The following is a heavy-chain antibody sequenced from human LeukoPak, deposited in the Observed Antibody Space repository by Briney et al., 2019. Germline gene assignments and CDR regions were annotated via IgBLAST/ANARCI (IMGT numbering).Heavy chain of an antibody. CDR1: GFIFSSFP. Sequence: PGRSLRLSCAASGFIFSSFPMHWVRQAPGKGLEWVAVISHDGKVKYYADSVKGRFTISRDDSTNTLSLQMNGLRPEDTGIYYCARDLSRGAPDYFDNWGQGTLVTVSS. CDR3: ARDLSRGAPDYFDN. CDR2: ISHDGKVK. D-gene: IGHD3-10*01. V-gene: IGHV3-30*04. J-gene: IGHJ4*02.